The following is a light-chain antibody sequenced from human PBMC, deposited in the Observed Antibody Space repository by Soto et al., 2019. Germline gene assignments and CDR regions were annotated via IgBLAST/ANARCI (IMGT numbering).Light chain of an antibody. CDR3: QQRSNWPQIT. Sequence: EIVLTQSPATLSLSPGEGATLSCRARQSITNYLAWYQQKPGQAPRLLIYDVCNRATVIPARFSGSGSGTDFTLTIGSLEPEDFAVYYCQQRSNWPQITFGQGTRLEIK. CDR2: DVC. CDR1: QSITNY. J-gene: IGKJ5*01. V-gene: IGKV3-11*01.